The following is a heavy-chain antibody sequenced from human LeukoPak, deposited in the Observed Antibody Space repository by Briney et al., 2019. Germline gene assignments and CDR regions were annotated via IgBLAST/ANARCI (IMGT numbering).Heavy chain of an antibody. Sequence: PSETLSLTCTVSGGSISSSSYYWGWIRQPPGKGLEWIGSIYYSGSTYYNPSLKSRVTISVDTSKNQFSLKLSSVTAADTAVYYCARVKMGFDSSGYQPAYYFDYWGQGTLVTVSS. D-gene: IGHD3-22*01. V-gene: IGHV4-39*01. CDR2: IYYSGST. J-gene: IGHJ4*02. CDR3: ARVKMGFDSSGYQPAYYFDY. CDR1: GGSISSSSYY.